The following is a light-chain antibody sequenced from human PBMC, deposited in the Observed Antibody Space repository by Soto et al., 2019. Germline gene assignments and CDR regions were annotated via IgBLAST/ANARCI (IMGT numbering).Light chain of an antibody. CDR3: SSYAGSNIPWL. Sequence: QSVLTQPPSASGSPGQSVTISCTGTSSDVGGYNYVSWYQQHPGKAPKLMIYEVSKRPSGVPDRFSGSKSGNTASLTVPGLQAEDEADYYCSSYAGSNIPWLFGGGTKVTVL. J-gene: IGLJ3*02. CDR1: SSDVGGYNY. V-gene: IGLV2-8*01. CDR2: EVS.